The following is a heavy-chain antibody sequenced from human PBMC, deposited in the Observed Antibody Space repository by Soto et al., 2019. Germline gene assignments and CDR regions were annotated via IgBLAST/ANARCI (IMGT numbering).Heavy chain of an antibody. Sequence: SEPLSLTCAVYGGSFSGYYWSWIRQPPGKGLEWIGEINHSGSTNYNPSLKSRVTISVDTSKNQFSLKLSSVTAADTAVYYCARRNIVVVVAATDYYMDVWGKGTTVTVSS. V-gene: IGHV4-34*01. J-gene: IGHJ6*03. CDR1: GGSFSGYY. CDR2: INHSGST. D-gene: IGHD2-15*01. CDR3: ARRNIVVVVAATDYYMDV.